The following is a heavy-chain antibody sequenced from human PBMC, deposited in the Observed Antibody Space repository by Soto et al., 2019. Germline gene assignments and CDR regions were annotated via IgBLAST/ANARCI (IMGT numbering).Heavy chain of an antibody. J-gene: IGHJ4*02. CDR3: VRYCSTTLCNGVATRTFDY. V-gene: IGHV3-48*03. D-gene: IGHD2-2*01. CDR2: ISSGGSTV. Sequence: VHLVESGGALVQPGGSLRLSCVASRFTFSTYEMHWVRQAPGKGLEWVSYISSGGSTVYYADSVKGRFTISRDNTRNSLYLQMNSLRDEDTALYYCVRYCSTTLCNGVATRTFDYWGQGTLVTVSS. CDR1: RFTFSTYE.